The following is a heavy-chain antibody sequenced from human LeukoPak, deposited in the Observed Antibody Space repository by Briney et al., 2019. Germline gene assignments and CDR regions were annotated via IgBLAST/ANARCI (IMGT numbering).Heavy chain of an antibody. Sequence: SETLSLTCTVYGGSFSGYYWSWIRQPPGKGLEWIGEINHSGSTNYNPSLKSRVTISVDTSKNQFSLKLSSVTAADTAVYYCARAPDSSSWYTFDYWGQGTLVTVSS. CDR1: GGSFSGYY. V-gene: IGHV4-34*01. CDR3: ARAPDSSSWYTFDY. CDR2: INHSGST. J-gene: IGHJ4*02. D-gene: IGHD6-13*01.